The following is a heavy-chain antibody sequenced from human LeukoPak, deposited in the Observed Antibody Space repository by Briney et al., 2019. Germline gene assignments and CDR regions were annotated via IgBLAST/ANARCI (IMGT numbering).Heavy chain of an antibody. CDR1: GYTFISYD. D-gene: IGHD3-16*01. CDR2: MNPNSGNT. J-gene: IGHJ5*02. Sequence: ASVKVSCKASGYTFISYDINWVRQATGQGLEWMGWMNPNSGNTGYAQKFQGRVTMTRSTSISTAYMELSSLTSDDTAVYYCARLGEYSNWFDPWGQGTLVIVSS. V-gene: IGHV1-8*01. CDR3: ARLGEYSNWFDP.